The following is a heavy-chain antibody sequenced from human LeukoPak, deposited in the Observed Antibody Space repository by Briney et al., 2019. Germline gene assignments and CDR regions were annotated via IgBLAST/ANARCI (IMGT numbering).Heavy chain of an antibody. CDR1: GFTFSSYW. J-gene: IGHJ6*03. CDR2: IKQDGSEK. D-gene: IGHD3-10*01. Sequence: GGSLRLSCAASGFTFSSYWMSWVRQAPGKGLEWVANIKQDGSEKYYVDSVKGRFTISRDNAKNSVYLQMNSLRAEDMAVYYCAREMYYSRSDYYYMDVWGKGTTVTVSS. V-gene: IGHV3-7*01. CDR3: AREMYYSRSDYYYMDV.